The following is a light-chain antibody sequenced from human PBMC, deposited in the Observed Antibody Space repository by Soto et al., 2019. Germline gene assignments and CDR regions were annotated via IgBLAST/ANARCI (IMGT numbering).Light chain of an antibody. CDR2: DAS. V-gene: IGKV3-11*01. CDR3: QERCHWFLT. CDR1: QSVTRY. J-gene: IGKJ1*01. Sequence: EIVLTQSPATLSLSPGKRATLSCRASQSVTRYLAWYQQKPGQTPTLLLYDASNRATGIPTRFTGSGSGTDFTPPNHRLVPEDFGVYYCQERCHWFLTVGRGTKVEFK.